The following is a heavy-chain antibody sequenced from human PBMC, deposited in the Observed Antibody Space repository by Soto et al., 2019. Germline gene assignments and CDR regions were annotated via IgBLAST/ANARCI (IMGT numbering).Heavy chain of an antibody. J-gene: IGHJ5*02. V-gene: IGHV3-74*01. CDR2: INSDGSST. CDR3: ARGGEYYDFWSGYFWFDP. CDR1: GFTFSSYW. Sequence: EVQLVESGGGLVQPGGSLRLSCAASGFTFSSYWMHWVRQAPGKGLVWVSRINSDGSSTSYADSVKGRFTISRDNAKNTLYLQMNSLRAEDTAVYYCARGGEYYDFWSGYFWFDPWGQGTLVTVPS. D-gene: IGHD3-3*01.